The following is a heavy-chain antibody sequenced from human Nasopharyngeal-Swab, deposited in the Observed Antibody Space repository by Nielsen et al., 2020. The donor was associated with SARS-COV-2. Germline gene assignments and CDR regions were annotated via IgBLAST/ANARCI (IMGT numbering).Heavy chain of an antibody. V-gene: IGHV3-30*18. D-gene: IGHD6-13*01. Sequence: GESLKISCAASGFTFSRYGMHWVRQVPGKGLEWVAVLSNDGGDKYYADSVKGRFTISRDNSKNTLYLQMNSLRPEDTAVYYCAKDGEVAAARYYFDYWGQGTLVTSPQ. J-gene: IGHJ4*02. CDR2: LSNDGGDK. CDR3: AKDGEVAAARYYFDY. CDR1: GFTFSRYG.